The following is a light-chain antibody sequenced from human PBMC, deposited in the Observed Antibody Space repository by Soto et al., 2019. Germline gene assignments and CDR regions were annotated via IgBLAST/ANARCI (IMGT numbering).Light chain of an antibody. CDR2: GAS. J-gene: IGKJ4*01. CDR3: QQYNDWPLT. CDR1: QSVRSN. Sequence: EIVMTQSPATMSVSPGERATLSCRASQSVRSNLAWYQQKPGQAPRLLIYGASTRATGIPARFSGSGSGTEFTPTVSSLQSEDFAVYYCQQYNDWPLTFGGGTKVDIK. V-gene: IGKV3-15*01.